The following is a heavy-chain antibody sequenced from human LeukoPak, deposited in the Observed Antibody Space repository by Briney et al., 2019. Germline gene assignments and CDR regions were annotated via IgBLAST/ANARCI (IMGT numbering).Heavy chain of an antibody. D-gene: IGHD6-25*01. CDR2: ISSSGRYI. CDR1: GFSLSSFT. CDR3: ARALTPAYYFDY. J-gene: IGHJ4*02. V-gene: IGHV3-21*04. Sequence: GGSLRLSCAASGFSLSSFTMSWVRQAPGKGLEWVSSISSSGRYIYYADSVKGRFTISRDSSKNTLYLQMNSLRAEDTAVYYCARALTPAYYFDYWGQGTLVTVSS.